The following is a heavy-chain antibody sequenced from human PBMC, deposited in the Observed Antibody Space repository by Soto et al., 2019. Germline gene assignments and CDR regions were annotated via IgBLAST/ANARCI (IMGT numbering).Heavy chain of an antibody. CDR3: ARSGNDAFDI. CDR2: IYSGGST. Sequence: GGSLRLSCAAAGVTISSIYMSWVRQAPGKGLEWVSVIYSGGSTYYADSVKGRFTISRENSKNTLYIQMNSLRAEETAVYYCARSGNDAFDIWGQGTMVTVSS. J-gene: IGHJ3*02. CDR1: GVTISSIY. D-gene: IGHD1-26*01. V-gene: IGHV3-53*01.